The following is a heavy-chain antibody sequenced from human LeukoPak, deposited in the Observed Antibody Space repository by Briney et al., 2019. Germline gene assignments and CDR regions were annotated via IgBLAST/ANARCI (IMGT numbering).Heavy chain of an antibody. J-gene: IGHJ3*02. V-gene: IGHV3-23*01. CDR2: ISGSGGDT. Sequence: GGSLRLSCAASGFIFTSYAMSWVRQAPGKGLEWVSAISGSGGDTYYADSVKGRFTISRDNSKNTVYLQMNSLRVEDTALYYCAKDTHLAFDIWGQGTMVTVSS. CDR3: AKDTHLAFDI. CDR1: GFIFTSYA.